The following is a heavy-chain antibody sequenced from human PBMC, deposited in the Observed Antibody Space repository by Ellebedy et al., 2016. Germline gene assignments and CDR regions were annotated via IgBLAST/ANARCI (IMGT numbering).Heavy chain of an antibody. CDR1: GFTFSSYS. CDR3: ARGWYGYFDY. Sequence: GESLKISXAASGFTFSSYSMNWVRQAPGKGLEWVSYISSSSSTIYYADSVKGRFTISRDNAKNSLYLQMNSLRAEDTAVYYCARGWYGYFDYWGQGTLVTVSS. J-gene: IGHJ4*02. V-gene: IGHV3-48*01. CDR2: ISSSSSTI. D-gene: IGHD6-13*01.